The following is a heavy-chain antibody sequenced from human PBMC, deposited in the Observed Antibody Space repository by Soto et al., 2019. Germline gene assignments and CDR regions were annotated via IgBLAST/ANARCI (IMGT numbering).Heavy chain of an antibody. CDR2: INPDGSEK. CDR1: GFTLSSFC. J-gene: IGHJ4*02. Sequence: GGSLRLSCAASGFTLSSFCMDWVRQAPGKGLGWVANINPDGSEKRYVDSVKGRFTISRDNAKNSLYLQMSSLTAEDSALYYCPRSLDSWGQGTRVTVSS. CDR3: PRSLDS. V-gene: IGHV3-7*01.